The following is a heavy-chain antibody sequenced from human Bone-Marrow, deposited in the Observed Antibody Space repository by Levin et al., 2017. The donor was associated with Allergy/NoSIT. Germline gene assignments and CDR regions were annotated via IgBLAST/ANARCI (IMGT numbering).Heavy chain of an antibody. D-gene: IGHD6-13*01. Sequence: GESLKISCAASGFTFSSYAMHWVRQAPGKGLEWVAVISYDGSNKYYADSVKGRFTISRDNSKNTLYLQMNSLRAEDTAVYYCARDNGYPKNWGQGTLVTVSS. CDR1: GFTFSSYA. CDR3: ARDNGYPKN. V-gene: IGHV3-30-3*01. J-gene: IGHJ4*02. CDR2: ISYDGSNK.